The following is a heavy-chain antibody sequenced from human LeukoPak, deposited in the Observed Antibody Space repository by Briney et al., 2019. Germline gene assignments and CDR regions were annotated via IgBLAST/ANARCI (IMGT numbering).Heavy chain of an antibody. J-gene: IGHJ1*01. Sequence: ASVKVSCKASGYNFIGSYIHWARQAPGQGLEWMGFIDPNNGDTNYAQKFQGRVTLTRDTSISTAYMELSSLRSDDTAVYHCATDEGGWGQGTLVTVSS. CDR2: IDPNNGDT. V-gene: IGHV1-2*02. D-gene: IGHD3-16*01. CDR3: ATDEGG. CDR1: GYNFIGSY.